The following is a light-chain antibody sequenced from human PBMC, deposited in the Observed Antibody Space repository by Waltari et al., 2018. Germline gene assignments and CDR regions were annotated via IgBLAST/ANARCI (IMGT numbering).Light chain of an antibody. V-gene: IGLV2-23*03. CDR3: CSYAGSSTFVV. CDR2: EGS. Sequence: QSALTQPAPVSGSPGQPITISCIGTSSDVWSYNLVSWYLQHPGKAPKLLIYEGSKRPSGVSNRFSGSKSGNTASLTISGLQAEDEADYYCCSYAGSSTFVVFGGGTKLTVL. CDR1: SSDVWSYNL. J-gene: IGLJ2*01.